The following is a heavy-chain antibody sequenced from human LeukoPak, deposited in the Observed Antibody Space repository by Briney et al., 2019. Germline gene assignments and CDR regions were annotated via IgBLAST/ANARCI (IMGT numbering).Heavy chain of an antibody. CDR2: IYYTGGT. Sequence: GSLRLSCAASGFTFSSYSMNWIRQPPGKGLEWIGYIYYTGGTNSNPSLKSRVTISVDTSKNQFSLRLTSVTAADTAVYYCARGYYYDYSGPDFDYWGQGTLVTVSS. J-gene: IGHJ4*02. CDR1: GFTFSSYS. D-gene: IGHD3-22*01. CDR3: ARGYYYDYSGPDFDY. V-gene: IGHV4-59*01.